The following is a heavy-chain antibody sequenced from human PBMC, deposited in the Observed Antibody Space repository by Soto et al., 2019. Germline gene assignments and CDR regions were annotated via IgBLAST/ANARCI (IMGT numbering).Heavy chain of an antibody. CDR1: GGCISSYY. CDR2: IYHSGST. J-gene: IGHJ4*02. Sequence: NPSETRSLTCTVSGGCISSYYWSWIRQPPGKGLEWIGYIYHSGSTNYNPSLKSRVTISVDTSKNQFSLKLSAVTAAATAVYSCARRYGGNFDYWGQGTLVTVS. D-gene: IGHD3-16*01. V-gene: IGHV4-59*01. CDR3: ARRYGGNFDY.